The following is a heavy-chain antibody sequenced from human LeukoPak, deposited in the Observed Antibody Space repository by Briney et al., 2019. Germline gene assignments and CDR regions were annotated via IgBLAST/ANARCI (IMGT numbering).Heavy chain of an antibody. V-gene: IGHV4-59*01. CDR2: IYYSGST. J-gene: IGHJ4*02. CDR3: ARVRTELRYGIYFDY. CDR1: GGSISSYY. Sequence: SETLSLTCTVSGGSISSYYWSWIRQPPGKGLEWIGYIYYSGSTNYNPSLKSRVTISVDTSKNQFSLKLSSVTAADTAVYYCARVRTELRYGIYFDYWGQGTLVTVSS. D-gene: IGHD1-26*01.